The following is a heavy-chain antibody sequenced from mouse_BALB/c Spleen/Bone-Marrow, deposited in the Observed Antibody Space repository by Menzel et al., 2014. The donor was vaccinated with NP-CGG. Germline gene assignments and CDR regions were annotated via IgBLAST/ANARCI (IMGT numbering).Heavy chain of an antibody. V-gene: IGHV5-6-3*01. CDR2: INSNGGST. CDR1: GFTSSSYG. Sequence: DVQLQESGGGLVQPGGSLKLSCAASGFTSSSYGMSWVRQTPDKRLELVATINSNGGSTYYPDSVKGRFTISRDNAKNTLYLQMSSLKSEDTAMYYCARVWYFDYWGQGTSLTVSS. CDR3: ARVWYFDY. J-gene: IGHJ2*03.